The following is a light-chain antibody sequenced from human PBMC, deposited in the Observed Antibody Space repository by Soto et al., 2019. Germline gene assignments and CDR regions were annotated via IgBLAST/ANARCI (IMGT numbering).Light chain of an antibody. CDR3: QQYHTYST. V-gene: IGKV1-5*03. CDR1: QSISSW. J-gene: IGKJ1*01. CDR2: KVS. Sequence: DIQITQSPSTLSSSVGDRVTITCRASQSISSWLAWYQQKPGKAPKLLIYKVSNLQSGVPSRFSGSGSGTEFTLTISSLQPDDFATYYCQQYHTYSTFGQGTKVDIK.